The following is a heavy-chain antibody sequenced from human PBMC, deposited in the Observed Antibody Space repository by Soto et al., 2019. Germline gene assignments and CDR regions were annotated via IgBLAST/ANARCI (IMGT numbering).Heavy chain of an antibody. Sequence: GGSLRLSCAASGFTFISYGMHWGRQAPGKGLEWVAVISYDGSNKYYADSVKGRFTISRDNSKNTLYLQMNSLRAEDTAVYYFAKAIKGGYSYGYVPRYYYYYGMDVWGQGTTVTVSS. CDR2: ISYDGSNK. V-gene: IGHV3-30*18. J-gene: IGHJ6*02. D-gene: IGHD5-18*01. CDR1: GFTFISYG. CDR3: AKAIKGGYSYGYVPRYYYYYGMDV.